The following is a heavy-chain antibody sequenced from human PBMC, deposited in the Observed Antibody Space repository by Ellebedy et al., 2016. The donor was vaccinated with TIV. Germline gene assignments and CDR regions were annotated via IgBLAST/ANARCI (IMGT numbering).Heavy chain of an antibody. CDR2: MNPNSGNT. J-gene: IGHJ4*02. CDR1: GYTFIDFD. V-gene: IGHV1-8*01. Sequence: AASVKVSCKASGYTFIDFDINWVRQATGQGLEWVGWMNPNSGNTGSAQKFQGRGTMTRDSSISTAYMELSSLRYEDTAVYYCGRGRGYASTGRVYYFDYWGQGSLVTVSS. D-gene: IGHD2-15*01. CDR3: GRGRGYASTGRVYYFDY.